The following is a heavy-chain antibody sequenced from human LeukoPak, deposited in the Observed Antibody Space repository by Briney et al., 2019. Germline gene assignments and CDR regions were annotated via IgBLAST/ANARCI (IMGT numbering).Heavy chain of an antibody. CDR1: GFTFSTYW. J-gene: IGHJ4*02. CDR2: ISPDGSDK. CDR3: ARGIVVVVGASDHFDY. V-gene: IGHV3-7*01. D-gene: IGHD2-15*01. Sequence: GGSLRLSCVASGFTFSTYWMNWFRQAPGKGLERVGTISPDGSDKYYVDSVKGRFTISRDNAKTSLYLQINSLRAVDTALYFCARGIVVVVGASDHFDYWGQGTLITVSS.